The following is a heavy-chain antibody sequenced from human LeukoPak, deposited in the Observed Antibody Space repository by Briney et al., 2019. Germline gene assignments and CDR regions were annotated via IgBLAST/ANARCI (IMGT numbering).Heavy chain of an antibody. Sequence: ASVKVSCKASGYTFTSYTMNWVRQAPGQGLEWMGWINTNTGNPAYAQGFTGRFVFSLDTSVSTAYLQIGSLKAEDTAVYYCARGEQWLTVDYWGQGTLVTVSS. V-gene: IGHV7-4-1*01. D-gene: IGHD6-19*01. J-gene: IGHJ4*02. CDR3: ARGEQWLTVDY. CDR2: INTNTGNP. CDR1: GYTFTSYT.